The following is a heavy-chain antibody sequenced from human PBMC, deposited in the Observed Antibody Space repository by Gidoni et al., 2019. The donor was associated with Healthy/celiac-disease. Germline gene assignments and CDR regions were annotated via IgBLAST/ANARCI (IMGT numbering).Heavy chain of an antibody. CDR2: INPNSGCT. CDR3: ARVFSVVTAHDAFDI. D-gene: IGHD2-21*02. J-gene: IGHJ3*02. CDR1: GYTFTGYY. Sequence: QVQLVQSGAEVKKPGASVKVSCKASGYTFTGYYMHWVRQAPGQGLEWMGWINPNSGCTNYAQKFQGRVTMTRDTSISTAYMELSRLRSDDTAVYYCARVFSVVTAHDAFDIWGQGTMVTVSS. V-gene: IGHV1-2*02.